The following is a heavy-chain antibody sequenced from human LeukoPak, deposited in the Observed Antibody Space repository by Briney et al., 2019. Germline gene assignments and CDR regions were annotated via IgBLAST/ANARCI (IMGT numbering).Heavy chain of an antibody. CDR2: IRYDGSNK. J-gene: IGHJ4*02. V-gene: IGHV3-30*02. Sequence: GGSLRLSCAASGFTFSSYGMHWVRQAPGKGLEWVAFIRYDGSNKYYADSVKGRFTISRDNSKNTLYLQMNSLRAEDTAVYYCAKRGLYSSSWATDYWGQGTLVTVSS. D-gene: IGHD6-6*01. CDR1: GFTFSSYG. CDR3: AKRGLYSSSWATDY.